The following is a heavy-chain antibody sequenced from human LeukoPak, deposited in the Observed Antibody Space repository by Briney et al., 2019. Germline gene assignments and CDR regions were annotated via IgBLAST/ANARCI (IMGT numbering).Heavy chain of an antibody. CDR2: IYYTGST. J-gene: IGHJ5*02. CDR3: ARSLSGSYYKWENWFDP. D-gene: IGHD3-10*01. Sequence: PSETLSLTCTVSGVSITNYYWSWIRQPPGKGLEWIGYIYYTGSTNYNLSLKSRVTISVDRSKNQFSLKLSSVTAADTAVYYCARSLSGSYYKWENWFDPWGQGTLVTVSS. V-gene: IGHV4-59*12. CDR1: GVSITNYY.